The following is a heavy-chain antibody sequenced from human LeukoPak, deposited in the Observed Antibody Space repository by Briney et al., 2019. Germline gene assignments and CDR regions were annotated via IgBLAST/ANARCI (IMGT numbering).Heavy chain of an antibody. V-gene: IGHV4-34*01. CDR1: GGSFSGYY. Sequence: SETLSLTRAVYGGSFSGYYWSWIRQPPGKGLEWIGEINHSGSTNYNPSLKSRVTISVDTSKNQFSLKLSSVTAADTAVYYCARLVRIVVVPAAIRYYYYGMDVWGQGTTVTVSS. D-gene: IGHD2-2*02. CDR3: ARLVRIVVVPAAIRYYYYGMDV. CDR2: INHSGST. J-gene: IGHJ6*02.